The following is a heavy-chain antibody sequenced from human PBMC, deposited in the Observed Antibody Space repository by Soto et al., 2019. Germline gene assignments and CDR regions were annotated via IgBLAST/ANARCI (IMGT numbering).Heavy chain of an antibody. V-gene: IGHV4-4*07. CDR1: GGSISSFY. J-gene: IGHJ4*02. Sequence: SETLSLTCTVSGGSISSFYWSWIRQPAGKGLEWIGRIYSGGRNNYNPSLKSRVTMSVDTSKNQFSLRLSSVTAADTAMYYCARDINKSYGDTFDYWGQGTLVTVSS. CDR3: ARDINKSYGDTFDY. CDR2: IYSGGRN. D-gene: IGHD4-17*01.